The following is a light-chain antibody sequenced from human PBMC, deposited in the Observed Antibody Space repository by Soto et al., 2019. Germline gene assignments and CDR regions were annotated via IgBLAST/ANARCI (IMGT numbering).Light chain of an antibody. V-gene: IGKV3-20*01. CDR1: QSVSASY. CDR3: QQYGNSPAIT. J-gene: IGKJ5*01. CDR2: AAS. Sequence: EILLTQSPGTLSLSPGERATLSCRASQSVSASYLAWYQHKPGQAPRLLIYAASSRATGIPDRFSGSGSGTDFTLTVSRLEPEDFAVYYCQQYGNSPAITFGQGTRLEIK.